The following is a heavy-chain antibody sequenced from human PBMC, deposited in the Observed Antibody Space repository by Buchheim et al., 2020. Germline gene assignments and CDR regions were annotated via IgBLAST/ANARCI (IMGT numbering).Heavy chain of an antibody. Sequence: EVQLVESGGGLVQPGGSLRLSCAASGFTVSSYWMSWVRQAPGKGLEWVSNIKQDGSEKYYVDSVKGRFTISRDNAKNSLYLQMNNLRAEDTAVYYCARLVVIIDYNWFDPWGQGTL. J-gene: IGHJ5*02. CDR3: ARLVVIIDYNWFDP. CDR2: IKQDGSEK. CDR1: GFTVSSYW. V-gene: IGHV3-7*01. D-gene: IGHD3-22*01.